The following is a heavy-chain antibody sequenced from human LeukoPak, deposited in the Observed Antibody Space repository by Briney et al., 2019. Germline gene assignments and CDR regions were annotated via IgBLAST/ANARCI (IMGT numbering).Heavy chain of an antibody. V-gene: IGHV4-39*01. CDR3: ARRNRWELLDF. CDR2: IYYSGNT. D-gene: IGHD1-26*01. CDR1: GGSISSSSYF. Sequence: PSETLSLTCTVSGGSISSSSYFWGWIRQPPGKGLEWIGSIYYSGNTYYKPSLKSRVTISLDTSKNQFSLKLGSVTAADTAVYYCARRNRWELLDFWGQATLVTVSS. J-gene: IGHJ4*02.